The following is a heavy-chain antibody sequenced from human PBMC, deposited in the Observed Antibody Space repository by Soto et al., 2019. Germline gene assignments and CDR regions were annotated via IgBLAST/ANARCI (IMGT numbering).Heavy chain of an antibody. CDR1: GFTFSSYA. CDR2: IGNDSSTT. V-gene: IGHV3-48*01. D-gene: IGHD3-22*01. J-gene: IGHJ3*01. CDR3: ARDQLYYNDISGRPLNAFDV. Sequence: GGSLRLSCAASGFTFSSYAMHWVRQAPGKGLEWVSYIGNDSSTTYYADSVKGRFTISRDNAKNSLYLQMNSLRAEDTAVYYCARDQLYYNDISGRPLNAFDVWGQGTMVTVSS.